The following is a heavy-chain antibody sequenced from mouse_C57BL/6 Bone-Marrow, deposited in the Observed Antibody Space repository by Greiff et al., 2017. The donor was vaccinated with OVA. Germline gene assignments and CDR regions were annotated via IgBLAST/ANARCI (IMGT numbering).Heavy chain of an antibody. D-gene: IGHD1-1*01. CDR3: ARPRISAVVATTFAY. V-gene: IGHV1-64*01. CDR2: IHPNSGST. Sequence: QVQLQQPGAELVKPGASVKLSCKASGYTFPSYWMHWVKQRPGQGLEWIGMIHPNSGSTNYNEKFKSKATLTVDKSSSTAYMQLSSLTSEDSAVYYGARPRISAVVATTFAYWGQGTLVTVSA. J-gene: IGHJ3*01. CDR1: GYTFPSYW.